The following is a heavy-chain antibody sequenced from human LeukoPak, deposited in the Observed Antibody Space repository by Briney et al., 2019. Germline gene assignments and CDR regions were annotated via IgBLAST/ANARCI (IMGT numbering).Heavy chain of an antibody. Sequence: PGGSLRLSCAASGFTFNSYWMHWVRQVPGKGPVWVSRITSDGTNTNYAESVKGRFTISRDNAKNTLYLQMNSLGAEDTGVYYCARDQSTAGPTTADYWGQGTLVTVSS. CDR1: GFTFNSYW. D-gene: IGHD1-26*01. J-gene: IGHJ4*02. V-gene: IGHV3-74*01. CDR2: ITSDGTNT. CDR3: ARDQSTAGPTTADY.